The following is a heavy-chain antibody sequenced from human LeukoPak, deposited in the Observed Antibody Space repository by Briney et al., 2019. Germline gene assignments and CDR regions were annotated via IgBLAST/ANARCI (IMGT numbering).Heavy chain of an antibody. V-gene: IGHV4-38-2*01. D-gene: IGHD4-17*01. CDR2: IYHSGST. CDR3: ARGDQGAFDI. Sequence: SETLSLTCSVSGYSITSGYYWGWIRPPPGKGLEWIGTIYHSGSTYDNLSLRSRVTISLDTSKNQFSLKLSSVTAADTAVYFCARGDQGAFDIWGQGTVVTVSS. CDR1: GYSITSGYY. J-gene: IGHJ3*02.